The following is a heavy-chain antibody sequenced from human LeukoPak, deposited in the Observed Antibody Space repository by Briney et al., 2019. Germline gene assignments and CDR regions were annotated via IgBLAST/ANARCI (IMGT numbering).Heavy chain of an antibody. J-gene: IGHJ4*02. CDR3: ASMVRGVPSLDY. CDR1: GYTLTELS. CDR2: FDPEDGET. V-gene: IGHV1-24*01. D-gene: IGHD3-10*01. Sequence: ASVKVSCKVSGYTLTELSMHWVRQAPGKGLEWMGGFDPEDGETIYAQKFQGRVTMTEDTSTDTAYMELSSLRSEDTAVYYCASMVRGVPSLDYWGQGTLVTVPS.